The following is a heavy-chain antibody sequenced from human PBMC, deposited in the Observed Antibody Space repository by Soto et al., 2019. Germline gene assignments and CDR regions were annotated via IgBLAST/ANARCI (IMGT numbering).Heavy chain of an antibody. V-gene: IGHV4-59*01. CDR2: IFYTGNT. D-gene: IGHD3-10*01. CDR1: GGPISSYY. CDR3: ARNNVRGVSNSYNWMDP. Sequence: KPSETLSLTCNVSGGPISSYYWSWIRQSPGKGLEWIGQIFYTGNTNYNPSLKSRVTMSVDIPKKQFSLKLRSVTTADTAIYFCARNNVRGVSNSYNWMDPWGQGTLVTVS. J-gene: IGHJ5*02.